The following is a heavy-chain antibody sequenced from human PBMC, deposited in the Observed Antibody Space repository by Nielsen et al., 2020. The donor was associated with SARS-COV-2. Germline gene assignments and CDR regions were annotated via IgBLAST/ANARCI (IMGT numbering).Heavy chain of an antibody. J-gene: IGHJ6*02. CDR2: IYYTGNT. CDR3: AREKGYYDSLFYYGMDV. Sequence: LRLSCTVSGDSISSGNYFWSWIRQHPGNGLEWLGNIYYTGNTNYNPSLKSRVSISIDPSKNQFSLRLSSVTAADTAVYYCAREKGYYDSLFYYGMDVWGQGTTVTVSS. CDR1: GDSISSGNYF. V-gene: IGHV4-31*03. D-gene: IGHD3-22*01.